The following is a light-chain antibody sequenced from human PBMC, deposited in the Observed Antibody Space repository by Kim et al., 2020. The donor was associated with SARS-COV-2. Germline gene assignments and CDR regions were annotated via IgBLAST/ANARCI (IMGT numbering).Light chain of an antibody. CDR1: QSIGTY. V-gene: IGKV1-39*01. J-gene: IGKJ2*03. CDR3: QQTSTSPPYS. CDR2: AAS. Sequence: ASVGDRVTITCRASQSIGTYLNWYQQKPGKAPKLLIYAASSLQSGVPSRFSGSGSGTHFALTIYSLQREDFATYFCQQTSTSPPYSFGQGTKLEI.